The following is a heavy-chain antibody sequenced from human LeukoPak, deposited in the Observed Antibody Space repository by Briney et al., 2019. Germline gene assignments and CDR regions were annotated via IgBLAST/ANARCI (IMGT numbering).Heavy chain of an antibody. CDR1: GFNFTNAW. J-gene: IGHJ4*02. CDR3: TTEGVSL. D-gene: IGHD3-16*01. Sequence: GGSLRLSCVASGFNFTNAWMSWVRQAPGKGLEWVGRIKRQKAGMTTDYAASVKGRFIISRDDPKNILYLQMNSLKVEDTGVYYCTTEGVSLWGQGTLLSVSS. CDR2: IKRQKAGMTT. V-gene: IGHV3-15*01.